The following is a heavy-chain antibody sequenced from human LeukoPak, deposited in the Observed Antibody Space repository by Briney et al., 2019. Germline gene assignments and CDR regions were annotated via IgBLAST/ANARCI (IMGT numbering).Heavy chain of an antibody. V-gene: IGHV1-46*01. J-gene: IGHJ4*02. CDR1: GYTFTSYY. Sequence: ASVKVSCKASGYTFTSYYMHWVRQAPGQGLEWMGIINPSGGSTSYAQKFQGRVTMTRDTSISTAYMQLSRLRSDDTALYYCARDPHCTNGVCYSLPYYDYWGQGSLVTVSS. CDR3: ARDPHCTNGVCYSLPYYDY. D-gene: IGHD2-8*01. CDR2: INPSGGST.